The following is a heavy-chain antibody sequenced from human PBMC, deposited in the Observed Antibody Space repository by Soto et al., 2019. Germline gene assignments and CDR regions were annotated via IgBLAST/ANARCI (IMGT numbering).Heavy chain of an antibody. CDR2: ISAHNGNT. D-gene: IGHD6-13*01. Sequence: QVQLVQSGAEVKKPGASVKVSCKASGYMFTSYGISWVRQAPGQGLEWMGWISAHNGNTKNAQKFQGRTTMTTDTSTSTAYLELRILRSDDTAVYYCAREWAYSGPFDYWGQGTLVTVSS. V-gene: IGHV1-18*01. J-gene: IGHJ4*02. CDR3: AREWAYSGPFDY. CDR1: GYMFTSYG.